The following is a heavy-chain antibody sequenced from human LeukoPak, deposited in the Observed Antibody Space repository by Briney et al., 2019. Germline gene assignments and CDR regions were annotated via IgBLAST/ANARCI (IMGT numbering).Heavy chain of an antibody. V-gene: IGHV4-39*01. D-gene: IGHD3-22*01. J-gene: IGHJ4*02. Sequence: SETLSLTCTVSGGSISSSSYYWGWIRQPPGKGLEWIGSIYYSGSTYYNTSLKSRVTISVDTSKNQFSLKLSSVTAADTAVYYCARRVPPDYYDSSGYDYWGQGTLVTVSS. CDR1: GGSISSSSYY. CDR2: IYYSGST. CDR3: ARRVPPDYYDSSGYDY.